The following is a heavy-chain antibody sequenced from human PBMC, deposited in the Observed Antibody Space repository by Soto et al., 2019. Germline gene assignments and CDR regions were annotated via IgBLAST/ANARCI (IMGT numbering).Heavy chain of an antibody. CDR2: ISYDGSNK. Sequence: LRLSCAASGFTFSSYAMHWVRQAPGKGLEWVAVISYDGSNKYYADSVKGRFTISRDNSKNTLYLQMNSLRAEDTAVYYCAAAYCGGDCYLTFDYWGQGTLVTVSS. CDR3: AAAYCGGDCYLTFDY. CDR1: GFTFSSYA. V-gene: IGHV3-30-3*01. D-gene: IGHD2-21*02. J-gene: IGHJ4*02.